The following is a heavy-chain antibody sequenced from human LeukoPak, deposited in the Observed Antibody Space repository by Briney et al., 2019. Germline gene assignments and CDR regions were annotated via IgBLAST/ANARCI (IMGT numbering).Heavy chain of an antibody. J-gene: IGHJ4*02. Sequence: PGGSLRLSCAASGFTFDDYAMHWVRQAPGKGLEWVSGISWNSGSIGYADSVKGRFTISRDNAKNSLYLQMNSLRAEDMALYYCAKGVGYYDSSGYNFDYWGQGTLVTVSS. CDR1: GFTFDDYA. D-gene: IGHD3-22*01. V-gene: IGHV3-9*03. CDR2: ISWNSGSI. CDR3: AKGVGYYDSSGYNFDY.